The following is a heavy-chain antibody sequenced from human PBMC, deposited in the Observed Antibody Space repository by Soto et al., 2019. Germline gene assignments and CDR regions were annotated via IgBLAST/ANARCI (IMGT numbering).Heavy chain of an antibody. D-gene: IGHD2-21*02. Sequence: TSETLSLTCTVSGASISNYYWSWIRQPPGKGLEWIGYIYYSGSTYYNPSLKSRVTISVDTSKNQFSLKLSSVTAADTAVYYCARAMVVTQNWFDPWGQGTLVTVSS. CDR3: ARAMVVTQNWFDP. CDR1: GASISNYY. J-gene: IGHJ5*02. V-gene: IGHV4-59*08. CDR2: IYYSGST.